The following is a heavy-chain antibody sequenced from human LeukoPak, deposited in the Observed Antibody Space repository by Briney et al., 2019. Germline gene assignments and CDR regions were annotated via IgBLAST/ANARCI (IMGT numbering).Heavy chain of an antibody. CDR3: ARDIGLRKAAPPGWFDP. Sequence: GGSLRLSCAASGFAFSSYGMHWVRQAPGKGLEWVAVISYDGSNKYYADSVKGRFTISRDNANNSLYLQMNSLRADDTAVYYCARDIGLRKAAPPGWFDPWGQGALVTVSS. J-gene: IGHJ5*02. V-gene: IGHV3-30*03. CDR1: GFAFSSYG. D-gene: IGHD6-6*01. CDR2: ISYDGSNK.